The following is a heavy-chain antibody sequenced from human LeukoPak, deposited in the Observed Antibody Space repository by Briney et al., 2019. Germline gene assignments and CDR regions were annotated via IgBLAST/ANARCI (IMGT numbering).Heavy chain of an antibody. CDR1: GYSFTSYW. Sequence: GESLKISCKGSGYSFTSYWIGWVRQMPGKGLEWMGIIYPGDSDTRYSPSFQGQVTISADKSISTAYLQWSSLKASDTAMYYCARHIRIDGIAVAGTSFRTYYYYYMDVWGKGTTVTVSS. CDR2: IYPGDSDT. CDR3: ARHIRIDGIAVAGTSFRTYYYYYMDV. J-gene: IGHJ6*03. V-gene: IGHV5-51*01. D-gene: IGHD6-19*01.